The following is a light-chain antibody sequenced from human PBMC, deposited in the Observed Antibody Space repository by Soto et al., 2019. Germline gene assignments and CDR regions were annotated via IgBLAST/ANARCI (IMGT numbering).Light chain of an antibody. CDR3: QSFESSLSGVV. Sequence: QSVLTQPPSVSGAPGQRVTISCTGSSSNIGAGYNVHWYQLLPGTAPKLLIFGNSNRPSGVPDRFSGSKSGTSASLAITGLQAEDEADYYCQSFESSLSGVVFGGRTKLTVL. CDR1: SSNIGAGYN. J-gene: IGLJ2*01. CDR2: GNS. V-gene: IGLV1-40*01.